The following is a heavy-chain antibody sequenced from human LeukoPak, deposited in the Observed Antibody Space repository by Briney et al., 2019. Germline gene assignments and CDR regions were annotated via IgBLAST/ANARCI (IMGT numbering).Heavy chain of an antibody. CDR1: GGSISSSAYY. V-gene: IGHV4-39*01. J-gene: IGHJ4*02. D-gene: IGHD6-25*01. CDR2: INYSEST. CDR3: ARHIAGAMMMN. Sequence: PSETLSLTCTVSGGSISSSAYYWGWIRQPPGKGLEWIGSINYSESTNYSPSLQSRVTISRDTSKNQFSLKLSSVTAADTAVYYCARHIAGAMMMNWGQGTLVTVSS.